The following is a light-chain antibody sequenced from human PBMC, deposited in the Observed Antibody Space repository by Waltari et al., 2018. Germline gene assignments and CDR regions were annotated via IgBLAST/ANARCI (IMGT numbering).Light chain of an antibody. J-gene: IGLJ3*02. CDR2: KND. CDR3: AVWDDVLSSWV. V-gene: IGLV1-47*01. Sequence: QSALTQPPSASGTPGQGVTISCSGSSFNIGRNYVYWYQQLSGAAPKLLMFKNDQRPSGVPDRFPGTRSGASASLAIIGLRSEDEADDYCAVWDDVLSSWVFGGGTKLTVL. CDR1: SFNIGRNY.